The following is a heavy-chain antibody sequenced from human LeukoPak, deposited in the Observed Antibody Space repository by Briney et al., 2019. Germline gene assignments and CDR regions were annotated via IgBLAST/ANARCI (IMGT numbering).Heavy chain of an antibody. V-gene: IGHV3-21*01. CDR2: ISTGSNYI. CDR1: GFTFGSYD. D-gene: IGHD2-21*01. CDR3: AKNVESKTLIRRSWFDP. Sequence: GGSLRLSCTASGFTFGSYDMNWVRQAPGKGLEWVSTISTGSNYIYYADSVKGRFTISRDNAKGSLYLQMSSLRAEDTAVYYCAKNVESKTLIRRSWFDPWGQGTLVIVSS. J-gene: IGHJ5*02.